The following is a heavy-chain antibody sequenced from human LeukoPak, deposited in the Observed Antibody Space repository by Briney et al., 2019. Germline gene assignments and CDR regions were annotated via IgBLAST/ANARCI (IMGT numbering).Heavy chain of an antibody. V-gene: IGHV4-59*12. CDR1: GGSISGYY. CDR3: ARDNYYGSGSYALGASYWFDP. CDR2: ISYSGST. J-gene: IGHJ5*02. Sequence: PSETLSLTCTVSGGSISGYYWSWIRQPPGKGLEWIGHISYSGSTRYNSSLNSRVTISVDTSKNQFSLKLSSVTAADTAVYYCARDNYYGSGSYALGASYWFDPWGQGTLVTVSS. D-gene: IGHD3-10*01.